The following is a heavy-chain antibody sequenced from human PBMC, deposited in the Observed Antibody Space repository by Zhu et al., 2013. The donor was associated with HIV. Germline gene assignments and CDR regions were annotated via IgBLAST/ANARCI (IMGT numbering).Heavy chain of an antibody. J-gene: IGHJ3*02. V-gene: IGHV1-2*02. CDR3: ARDGPPPRAFDI. CDR1: GYTFTAYF. CDR2: ITPNSGGT. Sequence: QVQLVQSGAEVKKPGASVKVSCKASGYTFTAYFIHWVRQAPGQGLEWMGWITPNSGGTSYAQKFQGRVTMTRDTSISAAYMELTRLTSDDSAVYYCARDGPPPRAFDIWGQGTTVTVSS.